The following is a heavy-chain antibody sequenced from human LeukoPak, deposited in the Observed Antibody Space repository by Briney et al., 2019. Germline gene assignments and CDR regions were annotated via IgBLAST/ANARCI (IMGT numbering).Heavy chain of an antibody. CDR3: ARGVSRGYSYGRYYMDV. D-gene: IGHD5-18*01. CDR2: IYHSGST. J-gene: IGHJ6*03. Sequence: PSETLSLTCAVSGGSISSSNWWSWVRQPPGKGLEWIGEIYHSGSTNYNPSLKSRVTISVEKSKNQFSLKLSSVTAADTAVYYCARGVSRGYSYGRYYMDVWGKGTTVTVSS. V-gene: IGHV4-4*02. CDR1: GGSISSSNW.